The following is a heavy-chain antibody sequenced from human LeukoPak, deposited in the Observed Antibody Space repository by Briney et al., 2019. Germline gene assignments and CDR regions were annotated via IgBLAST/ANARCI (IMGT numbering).Heavy chain of an antibody. CDR3: GSPRTFSGRNVLDM. V-gene: IGHV3-74*01. D-gene: IGHD3-10*02. Sequence: PGGSLRLSCAAAGFTFSTYWMHGVRQVPGKVLVWVSRINSDGRTTGYAASVKGRFTISRDNAKNTLYLQMNSLRVEDTAVYYCGSPRTFSGRNVLDMWGQGTMVTVSS. CDR1: GFTFSTYW. CDR2: INSDGRTT. J-gene: IGHJ3*02.